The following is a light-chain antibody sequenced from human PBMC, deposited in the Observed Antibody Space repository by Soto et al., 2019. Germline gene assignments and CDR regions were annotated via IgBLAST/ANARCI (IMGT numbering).Light chain of an antibody. CDR2: DAS. Sequence: EIVLTQSPGTLSLSPGERATLSCRASQSVNSTYLAWYQQKPGQAPRLLIYDASSRAAGIPARFSGSGSGTDFTLTISRLEPGDFAVYYCQQYGSSPVTFGQGTKVEIK. V-gene: IGKV3-20*01. J-gene: IGKJ1*01. CDR3: QQYGSSPVT. CDR1: QSVNSTY.